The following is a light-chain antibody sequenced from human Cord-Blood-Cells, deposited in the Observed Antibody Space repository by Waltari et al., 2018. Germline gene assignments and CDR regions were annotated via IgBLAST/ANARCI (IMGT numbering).Light chain of an antibody. V-gene: IGKV3-20*01. Sequence: EIALTQSPGPLSFSPGERATLPCRASQSVSSSDLAWYQQKPGQAPRLLIYGASSRATGIPDRFSGSGSGTDFTLTISRLEPEDFAVYYCQQYGSSPKTFGQGTKVEIK. CDR1: QSVSSSD. CDR2: GAS. CDR3: QQYGSSPKT. J-gene: IGKJ1*01.